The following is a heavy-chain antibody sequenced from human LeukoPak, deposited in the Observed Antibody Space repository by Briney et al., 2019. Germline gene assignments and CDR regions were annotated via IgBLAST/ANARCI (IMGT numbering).Heavy chain of an antibody. D-gene: IGHD6-13*01. J-gene: IGHJ4*02. Sequence: GGSLRLSCAASGFTFSDYYMSWIRQAPGKGLEWVSYISSSGGVIYYADSVKGRFTISRDNGKNSLYLQMNSLRAEDTAVYYCARGLGIAAARDYWGQGTLVTVSS. V-gene: IGHV3-11*01. CDR1: GFTFSDYY. CDR2: ISSSGGVI. CDR3: ARGLGIAAARDY.